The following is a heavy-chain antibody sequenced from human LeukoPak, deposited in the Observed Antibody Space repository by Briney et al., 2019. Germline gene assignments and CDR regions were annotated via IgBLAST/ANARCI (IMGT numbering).Heavy chain of an antibody. V-gene: IGHV3-66*01. J-gene: IGHJ4*02. CDR2: IYSGGGT. CDR1: GFTVSSNY. CDR3: ARAARLLWFGELSTPYYFDY. Sequence: GGTLRLSCAASGFTVSSNYMSWVRQAPGKGLEWVSVIYSGGGTYYADSVKGRFTISRDNSKNTLYLQMNSLRAEDTAVYYCARAARLLWFGELSTPYYFDYWGQGTLVTVSS. D-gene: IGHD3-10*01.